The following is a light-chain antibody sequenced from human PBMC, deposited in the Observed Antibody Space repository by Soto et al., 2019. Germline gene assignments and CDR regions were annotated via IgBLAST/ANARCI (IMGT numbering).Light chain of an antibody. V-gene: IGKV3-20*01. CDR1: QSVSSSY. CDR3: QQDGTSPWT. CDR2: GES. Sequence: EIALTQSPGTLSLSPGERATLSCRASQSVSSSYLAWYQQKPGQAPRLLIYGESNRATGIPDRFSGSGSGTAFPLLISRLEPEDFAEYSCQQDGTSPWTFGQGTKVEIK. J-gene: IGKJ1*01.